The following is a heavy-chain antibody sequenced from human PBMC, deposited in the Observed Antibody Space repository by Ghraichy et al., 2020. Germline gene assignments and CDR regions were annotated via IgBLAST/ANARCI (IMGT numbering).Heavy chain of an antibody. CDR3: SATYGSGLSYMDV. D-gene: IGHD3-10*01. CDR2: IIPVLNLR. V-gene: IGHV1-69*02. Sequence: SVKVSRQASGGPFSSYTITWVRQAPGQGLEWMGRIIPVLNLRNYTQKLQGRATIIADSSTRTAYMELSGLTSEDTAVYYCSATYGSGLSYMDVWGQGTTVIVTS. CDR1: GGPFSSYT. J-gene: IGHJ6*02.